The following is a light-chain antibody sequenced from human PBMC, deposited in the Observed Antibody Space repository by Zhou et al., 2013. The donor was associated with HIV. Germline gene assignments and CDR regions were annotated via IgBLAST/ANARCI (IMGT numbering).Light chain of an antibody. Sequence: EVVLTQFPATLSSSPGERATLSCRASQSVRSNYLAWYQQNPGQAPRLLIYGASSRATGIPHRFSGSGSGTDFTLTISRLEPEDFAVYYCQQYGSSPPGTFGQGTRLEIK. J-gene: IGKJ5*01. CDR2: GAS. CDR1: QSVRSNY. V-gene: IGKV3-20*01. CDR3: QQYGSSPPGT.